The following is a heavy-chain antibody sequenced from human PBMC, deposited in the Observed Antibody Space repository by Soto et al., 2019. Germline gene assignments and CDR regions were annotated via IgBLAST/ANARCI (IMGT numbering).Heavy chain of an antibody. Sequence: EVQLVESGGGLVQPGGSLRLSCTASGFTFSDSWMNWVRQAPGKGLEWVARIKPDASETTYADSVKGRFSISRDNAKNSMDLQMDTLRGEDTAVYYCVRGGSNYASWGQGTRFTFSS. CDR1: GFTFSDSW. D-gene: IGHD4-4*01. CDR3: VRGGSNYAS. CDR2: IKPDASET. J-gene: IGHJ5*02. V-gene: IGHV3-7*01.